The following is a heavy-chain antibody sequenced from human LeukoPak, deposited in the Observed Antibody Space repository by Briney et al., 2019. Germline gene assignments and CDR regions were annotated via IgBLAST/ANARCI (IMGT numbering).Heavy chain of an antibody. Sequence: GGSLRLSCAASGFTVSGNYMTWVRQPPGKGLEWVSIIYSGGTTSYADSVKGRFTISRDNSKNKVYLQVNSLRAEDTAVYYCAGGTYPLEDWGQGTLVTVSS. CDR2: IYSGGTT. D-gene: IGHD1-26*01. V-gene: IGHV3-53*03. CDR3: AGGTYPLED. J-gene: IGHJ4*02. CDR1: GFTVSGNY.